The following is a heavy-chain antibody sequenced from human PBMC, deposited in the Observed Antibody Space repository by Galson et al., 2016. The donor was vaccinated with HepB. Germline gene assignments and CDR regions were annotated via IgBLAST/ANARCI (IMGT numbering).Heavy chain of an antibody. CDR3: ARVIGVAVTGAGYWFDP. J-gene: IGHJ5*02. V-gene: IGHV4-61*01. CDR2: VYYSGST. CDR1: GGSVSSSSYH. Sequence: LTCTVSGGSVSSSSYHWSWIRQPPGKGLEWIGYVYYSGSTKNNPSLKSRVAISVDTSKNQFSLKLTSVTAADTAVYYCARVIGVAVTGAGYWFDPWGQGTLVTVSA. D-gene: IGHD6-19*01.